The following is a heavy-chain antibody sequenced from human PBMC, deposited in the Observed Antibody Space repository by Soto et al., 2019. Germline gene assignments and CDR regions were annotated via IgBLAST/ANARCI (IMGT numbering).Heavy chain of an antibody. D-gene: IGHD5-12*01. J-gene: IGHJ4*02. CDR2: INHSGST. Sequence: SETLSLTCAVYGGSFSCYYWSWSRQPPGKGLEWIGEINHSGSTNYNPSLKSRVTISVDTSKNQFSLKLSSVTAADTAVYYCARGSRDGYNWAFDYWGQGTLVTVSS. CDR1: GGSFSCYY. CDR3: ARGSRDGYNWAFDY. V-gene: IGHV4-34*01.